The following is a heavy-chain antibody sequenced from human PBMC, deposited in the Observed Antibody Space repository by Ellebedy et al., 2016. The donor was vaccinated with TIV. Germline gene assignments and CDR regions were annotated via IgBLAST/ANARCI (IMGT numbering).Heavy chain of an antibody. D-gene: IGHD2-8*01. Sequence: GESLKISCAASGFTFSSYEMNWVRQAPGKGLEWVSYISSSGSTIYYADSVKGRFTISRDNSKNTLFLQMNSLRAEDTAVYYCAKDGRGTNPGHFDYWGQGTLVTVSS. CDR1: GFTFSSYE. CDR2: ISSSGSTI. J-gene: IGHJ4*02. V-gene: IGHV3-48*03. CDR3: AKDGRGTNPGHFDY.